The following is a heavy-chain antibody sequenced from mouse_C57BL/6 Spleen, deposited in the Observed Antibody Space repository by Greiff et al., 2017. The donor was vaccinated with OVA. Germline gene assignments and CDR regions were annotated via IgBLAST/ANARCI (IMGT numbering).Heavy chain of an antibody. Sequence: VQLKESGPELVKPGASVKMSCKASGYTFTDYNMHWVKQSHGKSLEWIGYINPNNGGTSYNQKFKGKATLTVNKSSSTAYMELRSLTSEDSAVYYCARPKAPYGNWYFDVWGTGTTVTVSS. V-gene: IGHV1-22*01. J-gene: IGHJ1*03. D-gene: IGHD2-1*01. CDR2: INPNNGGT. CDR3: ARPKAPYGNWYFDV. CDR1: GYTFTDYN.